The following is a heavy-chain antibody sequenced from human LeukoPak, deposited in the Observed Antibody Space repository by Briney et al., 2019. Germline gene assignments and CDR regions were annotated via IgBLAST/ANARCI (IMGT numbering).Heavy chain of an antibody. V-gene: IGHV3-33*08. CDR1: WFTVSSYG. CDR3: ARDPYYYGSGIWGYFDY. CDR2: IWYDGSNK. D-gene: IGHD3-10*01. Sequence: PGGSLRLSCAASWFTVSSYGMHWVRQAPGKGLEWVAVIWYDGSNKYYADSVKGRFTISRDNSNNTLYLQMNSLRAEDTAVYYCARDPYYYGSGIWGYFDYWGQGTLVTVSS. J-gene: IGHJ4*02.